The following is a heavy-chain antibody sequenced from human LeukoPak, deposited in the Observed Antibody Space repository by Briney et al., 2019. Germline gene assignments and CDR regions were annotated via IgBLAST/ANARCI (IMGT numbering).Heavy chain of an antibody. CDR1: GFTFSSYA. D-gene: IGHD3-9*01. Sequence: PGRSLRLSCAASGFTFSSYAMHWVRQAPGKGLEWVAVISYDGSNKYYADSVKGRFTISRDNSKNTLYLQMNSLRAEDTAVYYCARDLRSFDWYGYYFDYWGQGTLVTVSS. CDR2: ISYDGSNK. J-gene: IGHJ4*02. V-gene: IGHV3-30-3*01. CDR3: ARDLRSFDWYGYYFDY.